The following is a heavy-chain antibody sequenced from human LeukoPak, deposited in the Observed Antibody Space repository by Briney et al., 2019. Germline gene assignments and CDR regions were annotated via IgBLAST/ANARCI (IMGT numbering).Heavy chain of an antibody. CDR2: ISANNGNT. Sequence: ASVKVSCKASGYTLTSYCLSWVRQAPGQGLEWMGWISANNGNTNYAQTLQGRVTMTTDTSTSTAYMELRSLRSDDTAVYYCARVEVEYYDSSGYYLFDYWGQGTLVTVSS. CDR3: ARVEVEYYDSSGYYLFDY. V-gene: IGHV1-18*01. CDR1: GYTLTSYC. D-gene: IGHD3-22*01. J-gene: IGHJ4*02.